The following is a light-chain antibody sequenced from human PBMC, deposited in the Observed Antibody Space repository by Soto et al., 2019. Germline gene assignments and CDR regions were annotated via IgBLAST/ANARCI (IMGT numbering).Light chain of an antibody. CDR2: SAS. V-gene: IGKV1-12*01. Sequence: DIQMTQSPSSVSASVGDRVTITCRASQDISSWLAWYQQKPGKAPKLLMYSASTLLSGVPSRLSSSGYGTDFTITISSLETEDFATYYCQQANSFPYTFGQGTKLEIK. CDR3: QQANSFPYT. J-gene: IGKJ2*01. CDR1: QDISSW.